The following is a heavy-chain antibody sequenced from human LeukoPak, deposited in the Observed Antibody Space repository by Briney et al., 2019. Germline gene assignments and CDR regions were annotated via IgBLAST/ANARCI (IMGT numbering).Heavy chain of an antibody. CDR3: AREQGSSSSGRYGLDV. D-gene: IGHD6-6*01. V-gene: IGHV1-46*01. CDR2: ISPSGDST. CDR1: GYTFISYY. J-gene: IGHJ6*02. Sequence: GASVKVSCKASGYTFISYYIHWVRQAPGQGLEWMGIISPSGDSTSYAQKFQGRVTMTRDTSTSTVYMELSSLRSEDTAVYYCAREQGSSSSGRYGLDVWGQGTTVTVSS.